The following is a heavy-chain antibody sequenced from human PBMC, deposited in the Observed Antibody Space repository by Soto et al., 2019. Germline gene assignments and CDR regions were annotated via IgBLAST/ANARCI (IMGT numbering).Heavy chain of an antibody. CDR1: GFSLTTSGVT. Sequence: QISLKESGPSLVKPTQTLSLTCSLSGFSLTTSGVTVAWIRQVPGKALEWLGNIYWDDDKRDSHSLKNRVTITKYTSKNQVVLIMTNMVPEDTGTYHCAHASTWTSNTFDMWGQGTRVTVST. J-gene: IGHJ3*02. CDR2: IYWDDDK. D-gene: IGHD2-2*02. CDR3: AHASTWTSNTFDM. V-gene: IGHV2-5*02.